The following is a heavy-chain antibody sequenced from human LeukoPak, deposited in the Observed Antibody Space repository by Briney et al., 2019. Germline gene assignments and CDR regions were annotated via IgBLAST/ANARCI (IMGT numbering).Heavy chain of an antibody. V-gene: IGHV1-69*06. CDR2: IIPIFGTA. Sequence: SVKVSCKASGGTFSSYAISWVRQAPGQGLEWMGGIIPIFGTANYAQKFQGRVTITADKSTSTAYMELRSLRSDDTAVYYCARTPALVMVRGVIRPLNFDYWGQGTLVTVSS. D-gene: IGHD3-10*01. J-gene: IGHJ4*02. CDR1: GGTFSSYA. CDR3: ARTPALVMVRGVIRPLNFDY.